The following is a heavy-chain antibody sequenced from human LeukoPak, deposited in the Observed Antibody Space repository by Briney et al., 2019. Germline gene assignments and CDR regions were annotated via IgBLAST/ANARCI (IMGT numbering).Heavy chain of an antibody. Sequence: PSETQSLTCAVSGDSISSGGFSWSWIRQPPGEGLEWIGYIYHSGSTYYNPSLKSRVTMSVDRSKNQFSLNLSSVTAADTAVYYCARESRTGEDYYFDYWGQGTLVTVSS. J-gene: IGHJ4*02. CDR2: IYHSGST. V-gene: IGHV4-30-2*01. CDR1: GDSISSGGFS. D-gene: IGHD7-27*01. CDR3: ARESRTGEDYYFDY.